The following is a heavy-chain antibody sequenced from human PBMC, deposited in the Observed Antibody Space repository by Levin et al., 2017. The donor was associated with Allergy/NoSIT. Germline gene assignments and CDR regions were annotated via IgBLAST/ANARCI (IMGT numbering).Heavy chain of an antibody. CDR2: ISYDGSNK. V-gene: IGHV3-30*04. CDR1: GFTFSSYA. D-gene: IGHD2-2*01. Sequence: SCAASGFTFSSYAMHWVRQAPGKGLEWVAVISYDGSNKYYADSVKGRFTISRDNSKNTLYLQMNSLRAEDTAVYYCASTPKGYCSSTSCFLGHGMDVWGQGTTVTVSS. J-gene: IGHJ6*02. CDR3: ASTPKGYCSSTSCFLGHGMDV.